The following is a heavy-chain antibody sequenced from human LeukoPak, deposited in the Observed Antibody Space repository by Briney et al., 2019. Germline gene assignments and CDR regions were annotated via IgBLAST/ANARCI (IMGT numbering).Heavy chain of an antibody. V-gene: IGHV3-74*01. D-gene: IGHD5-24*01. Sequence: GGSLRLSCAASGFTFSSYWMHWVRQAPGKGLVWVSRINSDGSSTSYADSVKGRFTISRDNAKNTLYLQMNSLRADDTAVYYCARDAAPRWLQSYWYFDLWGRGTLVTVSS. J-gene: IGHJ2*01. CDR3: ARDAAPRWLQSYWYFDL. CDR1: GFTFSSYW. CDR2: INSDGSST.